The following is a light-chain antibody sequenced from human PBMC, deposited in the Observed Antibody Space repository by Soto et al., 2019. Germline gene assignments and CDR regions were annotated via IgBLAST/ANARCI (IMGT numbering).Light chain of an antibody. CDR3: QQYNSYSWT. J-gene: IGKJ1*01. CDR1: QSISSW. V-gene: IGKV1-5*03. Sequence: DIQMTQSPSTLSASVGDRVTITCRASQSISSWLAWYQQKPGKAPKXLIYKASSLESGVPSRFSGSGSGTELTITISSLQPDDCETYDCQQYNSYSWTFGQGTKVDIK. CDR2: KAS.